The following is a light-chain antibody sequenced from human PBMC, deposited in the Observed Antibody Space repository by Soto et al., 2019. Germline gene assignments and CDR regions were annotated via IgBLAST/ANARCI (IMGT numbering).Light chain of an antibody. V-gene: IGKV3-20*01. CDR1: QSVSSSH. CDR2: AAS. CDR3: QQYGYSPIT. Sequence: EIVLTQSPGTLSFCPGETATLSCRASQSVSSSHLAWYKHKPGQAPRLLIYAASSRATGSPDRFSGGGSGTEFTLTISRLEPEDFAVYYCQQYGYSPITFGQGTRLETK. J-gene: IGKJ5*01.